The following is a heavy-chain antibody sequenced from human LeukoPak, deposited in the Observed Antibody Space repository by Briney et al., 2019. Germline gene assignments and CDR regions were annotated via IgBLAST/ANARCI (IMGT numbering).Heavy chain of an antibody. CDR2: IYHSGST. V-gene: IGHV4-30-2*01. D-gene: IGHD5-18*01. J-gene: IGHJ4*02. Sequence: SETLSLTCAVSGGSISSGGYSWSWIRQPPGKGLEWIGYIYHSGSTYYNPSLKSRVTISVDRSKNQFSLKLSSVTAADTAVYYCARGRVYSXGTFDYWGQGTLVTVSS. CDR1: GGSISSGGYS. CDR3: ARGRVYSXGTFDY.